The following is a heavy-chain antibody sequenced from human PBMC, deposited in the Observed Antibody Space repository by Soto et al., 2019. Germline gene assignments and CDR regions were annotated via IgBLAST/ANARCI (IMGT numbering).Heavy chain of an antibody. CDR2: IIPILGIA. J-gene: IGHJ5*02. CDR3: ARVGYYDFWSGYYDWFDP. Sequence: SVKVSCKASGGTFSSYTISWVRQAPGQGLEWMGRIIPILGIANYAQKFQGRVTITADKSTSTAYMELSSLRSEDTAVYYCARVGYYDFWSGYYDWFDPWGQGTLVTVSS. V-gene: IGHV1-69*02. D-gene: IGHD3-3*01. CDR1: GGTFSSYT.